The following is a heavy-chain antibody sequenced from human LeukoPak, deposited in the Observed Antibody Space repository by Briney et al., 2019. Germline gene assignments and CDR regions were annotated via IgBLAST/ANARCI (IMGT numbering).Heavy chain of an antibody. CDR2: IYYSGST. J-gene: IGHJ4*02. D-gene: IGHD3-10*01. V-gene: IGHV4-59*08. CDR1: GGSISSYY. Sequence: SETLSLTCTVSGGSISSYYWSWIRQPPGKGLEWIGYIYYSGSTYYNPSLKSRVTISVDTSKNQFSLKLSSVTAADTAVYYCARTYGSGSYYPFDYWGQGTLVTVSS. CDR3: ARTYGSGSYYPFDY.